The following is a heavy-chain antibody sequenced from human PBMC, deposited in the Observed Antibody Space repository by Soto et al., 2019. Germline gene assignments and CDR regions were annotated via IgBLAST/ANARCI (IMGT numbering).Heavy chain of an antibody. V-gene: IGHV1-18*01. Sequence: QVQLVQSGDEVKKPGASVKVSCKASGYTFTSYGISWVRQAPGQGLEWMGWISAYNGNTNYAQKLQGRVTMTTDTSRGTAYGKLRSLRSDDTAVYYLAGGDIVVVIAALDYWGEGTLVTVSS. CDR1: GYTFTSYG. J-gene: IGHJ4*02. CDR2: ISAYNGNT. CDR3: AGGDIVVVIAALDY. D-gene: IGHD2-15*01.